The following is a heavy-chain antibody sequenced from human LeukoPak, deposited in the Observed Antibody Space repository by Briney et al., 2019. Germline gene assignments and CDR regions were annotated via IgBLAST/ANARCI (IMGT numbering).Heavy chain of an antibody. CDR1: GHTFTSYD. J-gene: IGHJ4*02. Sequence: ASVKVSCKASGHTFTSYDINWVRQATGQGLEWMGWMNPNSGNTGYAQKFQGRVTMTRNTSISTAYMELSSLRSEDTAVYYCARYYDFWSGPLDYWGQGTLVTVSS. V-gene: IGHV1-8*01. CDR3: ARYYDFWSGPLDY. D-gene: IGHD3-3*01. CDR2: MNPNSGNT.